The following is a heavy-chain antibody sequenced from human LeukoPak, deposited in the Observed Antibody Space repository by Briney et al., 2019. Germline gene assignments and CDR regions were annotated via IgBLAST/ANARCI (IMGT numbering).Heavy chain of an antibody. V-gene: IGHV4-4*09. J-gene: IGHJ6*03. Sequence: SETLSLTCTVSGGSISSYYWSWIRQPPGKGLEWIGYIYTSGSTNYNPSLKSRVTISVDTSKNQFSLKLSSVTAADTAVYYCARRYRTELNILTGYYSSSNYYYYMDVWGKGTTVTVSS. D-gene: IGHD3-9*01. CDR3: ARRYRTELNILTGYYSSSNYYYYMDV. CDR1: GGSISSYY. CDR2: IYTSGST.